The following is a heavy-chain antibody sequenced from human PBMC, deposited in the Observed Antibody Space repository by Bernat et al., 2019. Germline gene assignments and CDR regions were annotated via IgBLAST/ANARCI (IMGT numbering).Heavy chain of an antibody. CDR1: GFTFSNAW. Sequence: VQLVESGGGLVKPGGSLRLSCAASGFTFSNAWMSWVRQAPGKGLEWIGEINHSGSTNYNPSLKSRVTISVDTSKNQFSLKLSSVTAADTAVYYCARAPIYYDFWSGYYTHYYMDVWGKGTTVTVSS. CDR3: ARAPIYYDFWSGYYTHYYMDV. CDR2: INHSGST. D-gene: IGHD3-3*01. V-gene: IGHV4-4*02. J-gene: IGHJ6*03.